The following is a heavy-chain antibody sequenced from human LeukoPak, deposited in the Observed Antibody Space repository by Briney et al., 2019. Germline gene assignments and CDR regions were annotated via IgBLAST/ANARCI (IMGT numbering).Heavy chain of an antibody. D-gene: IGHD4-23*01. CDR1: GYTFTSYG. V-gene: IGHV1-18*01. CDR2: ISAYNGNT. CDR3: ARDGPDYGGNSPLKY. J-gene: IGHJ4*02. Sequence: GASVKVSCKASGYTFTSYGISWVRQAPGQGLEWMGWISAYNGNTNYAQKLQGRVTMTTDTSTSTAHMELRSLRSDDTAVYYCARDGPDYGGNSPLKYWGQGTLVTVSS.